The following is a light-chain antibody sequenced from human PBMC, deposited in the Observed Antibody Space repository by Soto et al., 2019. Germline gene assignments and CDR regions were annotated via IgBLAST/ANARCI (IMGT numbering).Light chain of an antibody. CDR1: TGDVGAYNF. CDR2: DAN. CDR3: CSYAGSFTWV. V-gene: IGLV2-11*01. J-gene: IGLJ3*02. Sequence: LTQPPSVSGSPGQSVTISCTGTTGDVGAYNFVSWYQLHPDKAPKLMIYDANKRPSGVPDRFSASKSGNTASLTISGLQAEDEADYYCCSYAGSFTWVFGGGTKLTVL.